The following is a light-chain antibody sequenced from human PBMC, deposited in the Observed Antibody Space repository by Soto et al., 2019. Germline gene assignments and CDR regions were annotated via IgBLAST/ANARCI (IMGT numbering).Light chain of an antibody. CDR3: QQAHGT. J-gene: IGKJ5*01. V-gene: IGKV1-39*01. Sequence: DIQMTQSPSSLSASVGDRVTITCRASPSISYFLSLYQQKPGQAPKLLIYAASSLQSGVPSRFSGSGSGTDFTLTISSLQPEDFATYYCQQAHGTFGQGTRLDIK. CDR1: PSISYF. CDR2: AAS.